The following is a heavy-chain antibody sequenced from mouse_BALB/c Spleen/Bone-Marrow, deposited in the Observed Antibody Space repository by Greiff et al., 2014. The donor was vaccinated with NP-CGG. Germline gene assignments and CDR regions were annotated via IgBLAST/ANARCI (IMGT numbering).Heavy chain of an antibody. D-gene: IGHD2-1*01. CDR3: ARGGNYGY. CDR2: IFPGIGTT. V-gene: IGHV1S132*01. CDR1: GYTFTNYW. Sequence: QVQLQQSGAELVKPGASVKLSCKTSGYTFTNYWIQWVKQRPGQGLGWIGEIFPGIGTTYYNEKFKGKATLAIDTSSSTAYMQLSSLTSEDSAGYFCARGGNYGYWGQGTTLTVSS. J-gene: IGHJ2*01.